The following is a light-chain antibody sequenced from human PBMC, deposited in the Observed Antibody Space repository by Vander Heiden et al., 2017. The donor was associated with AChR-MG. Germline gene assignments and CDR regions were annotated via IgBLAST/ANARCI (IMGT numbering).Light chain of an antibody. CDR3: QQRSNWPPGIT. V-gene: IGKV3-11*01. J-gene: IGKJ5*01. CDR1: QSVSSY. CDR2: DSS. Sequence: EIVLTQSPATLSLSPGERATLPCRASQSVSSYLAWYQQKPGQAPRLLIYDSSNRATGSPARFSGSGSGTDFTLTISSLGPEDFAVYYCQQRSNWPPGITFGKGTRLEIK.